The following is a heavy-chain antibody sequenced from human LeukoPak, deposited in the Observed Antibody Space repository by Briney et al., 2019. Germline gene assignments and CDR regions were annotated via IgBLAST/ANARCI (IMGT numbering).Heavy chain of an antibody. J-gene: IGHJ4*02. Sequence: SETLSLTCASYGGSFSGYFWTWIRQPPGKGLEWIGEINHSESTNYNPSLKSRVTISVDTSKNQFSLKLSSVTAADTAVYYCARVDDSSGYLDYWGQGTLVTVSS. D-gene: IGHD3-22*01. V-gene: IGHV4-34*01. CDR3: ARVDDSSGYLDY. CDR2: INHSEST. CDR1: GGSFSGYF.